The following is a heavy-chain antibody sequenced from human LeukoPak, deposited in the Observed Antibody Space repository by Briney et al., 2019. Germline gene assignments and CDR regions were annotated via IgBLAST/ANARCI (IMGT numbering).Heavy chain of an antibody. Sequence: MSGGSLRLSCAASGFTFSSYSMNWVRQAPGKGLEWVSSISSSSSYIYYADSVKGRFTISRDNAKDSLCLQMNSLRAEDTAVYYCARFVWAYGSGSYKTFDYWGQGTLVTVSS. CDR2: ISSSSSYI. CDR3: ARFVWAYGSGSYKTFDY. V-gene: IGHV3-21*01. CDR1: GFTFSSYS. J-gene: IGHJ4*02. D-gene: IGHD3-10*01.